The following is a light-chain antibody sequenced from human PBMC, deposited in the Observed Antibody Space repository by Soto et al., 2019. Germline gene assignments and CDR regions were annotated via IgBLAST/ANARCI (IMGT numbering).Light chain of an antibody. J-gene: IGKJ5*01. CDR1: QSLVYSDGNTY. V-gene: IGKV2-30*01. CDR2: KVS. Sequence: DVVLTQSPLSLPVTLGQPASISCRSSQSLVYSDGNTYLSWFQQRPGQSPRRLIYKVSNRDSGVPDRFSGSGSDTDFTLKISRVEAEDVGVYYCMQYTVSITFAQGTRLEIK. CDR3: MQYTVSIT.